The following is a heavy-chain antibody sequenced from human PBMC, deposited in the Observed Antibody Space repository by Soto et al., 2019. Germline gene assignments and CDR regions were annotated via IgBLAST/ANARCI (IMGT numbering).Heavy chain of an antibody. CDR3: AKVRQPEGPTFFFPPVSTPDGMDV. CDR2: VTANGGRT. Sequence: LRLSCAASGFTFTTYAMTWVRQAPGKGLEWVSSVTANGGRTYYADSVRGRFTISRDSSKNTLYLQMNSLRADDTAVYYCAKVRQPEGPTFFFPPVSTPDGMDVWGQGTTVTVSS. V-gene: IGHV3-23*01. D-gene: IGHD2-15*01. CDR1: GFTFTTYA. J-gene: IGHJ6*02.